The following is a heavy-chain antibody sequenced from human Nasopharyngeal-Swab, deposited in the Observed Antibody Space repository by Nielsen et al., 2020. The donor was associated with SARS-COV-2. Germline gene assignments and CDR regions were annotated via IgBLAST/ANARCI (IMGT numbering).Heavy chain of an antibody. V-gene: IGHV5-51*01. CDR3: ARPTYYYDSSGPRAGYFDY. Sequence: GESLKISCKGSGYSFTSYWIGWVRQMPGKGLEWMGIIYPSDSDTRYSPSFQGQVTISADKSISTAYLQWSSLKASDTAMYYCARPTYYYDSSGPRAGYFDYWGQGTLVTVSS. CDR2: IYPSDSDT. D-gene: IGHD3-22*01. J-gene: IGHJ4*02. CDR1: GYSFTSYW.